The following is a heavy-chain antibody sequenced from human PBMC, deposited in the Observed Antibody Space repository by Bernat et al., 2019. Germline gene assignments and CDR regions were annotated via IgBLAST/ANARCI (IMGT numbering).Heavy chain of an antibody. V-gene: IGHV3-33*01. CDR1: GFTFSSYG. CDR3: ARDAGYTYYYGMDV. CDR2: IWYDGSNK. J-gene: IGHJ6*02. D-gene: IGHD1-1*01. Sequence: VQLVESGGGVVQPGRSLRLSCAASGFTFSSYGMHWVRQAPGKGLEWVAVIWYDGSNKYYADSVKGRFTISRDNSKNTLYLQMNSLRAEDTAVYYCARDAGYTYYYGMDVWGQGTTVTVSS.